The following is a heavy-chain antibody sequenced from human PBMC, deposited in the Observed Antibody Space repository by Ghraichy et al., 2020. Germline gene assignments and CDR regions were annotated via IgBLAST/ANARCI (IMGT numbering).Heavy chain of an antibody. J-gene: IGHJ4*02. CDR1: GDSISSGGYY. D-gene: IGHD4-17*01. CDR3: AREGHGEGVAY. V-gene: IGHV4-31*03. Sequence: SETLSLTCSVSGDSISSGGYYWSWIRQNPGKGLESIGYIYYSGTTDYNPSLKSRISMSLDASKNQFSLQLSSVTAADTAVYYCAREGHGEGVAYWGQGTLVTVSS. CDR2: IYYSGTT.